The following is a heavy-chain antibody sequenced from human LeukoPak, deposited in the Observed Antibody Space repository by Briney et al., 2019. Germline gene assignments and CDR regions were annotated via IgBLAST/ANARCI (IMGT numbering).Heavy chain of an antibody. V-gene: IGHV3-7*03. CDR1: AFIFSGHW. D-gene: IGHD3-10*01. Sequence: GGSLRLSCAGSAFIFSGHWMNWVRQTPGKGLEWVASIKEDGSERQYVDSVKGRFSISRDNTKGSLFLQLNSLRAEDTAVYYCARDLRWGFGSGSYYDYWGQGTLVTVSS. J-gene: IGHJ4*02. CDR3: ARDLRWGFGSGSYYDY. CDR2: IKEDGSER.